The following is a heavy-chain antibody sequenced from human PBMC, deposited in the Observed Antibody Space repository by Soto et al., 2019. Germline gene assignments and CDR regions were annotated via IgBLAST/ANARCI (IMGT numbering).Heavy chain of an antibody. CDR1: GFTFSSYA. CDR3: ASYSSGYSSPPHWFDP. D-gene: IGHD3-22*01. Sequence: GGSLRLSCAASGFTFSSYAMSWVRQAPGKGLEWVSAISGSGGSTYYADSVKGRFTISRDNSKNTLYLQMNSLRAEDTAVYYCASYSSGYSSPPHWFDPWGQGTLVTVSS. V-gene: IGHV3-23*01. CDR2: ISGSGGST. J-gene: IGHJ5*02.